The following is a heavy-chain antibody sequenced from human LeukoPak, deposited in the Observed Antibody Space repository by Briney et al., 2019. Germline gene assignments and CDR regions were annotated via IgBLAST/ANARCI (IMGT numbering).Heavy chain of an antibody. Sequence: GGSLRLSCAASGFTFSSYAMSWVRQAPGKWLEWVSAISVSGVSTYYADSVKGRCTISRDNSKNTLYLQMNSLRAEDTAVYYCAKATPRGYSYGQPLDYWGQGTLVTVSS. CDR2: ISVSGVST. D-gene: IGHD5-18*01. V-gene: IGHV3-23*01. J-gene: IGHJ4*02. CDR3: AKATPRGYSYGQPLDY. CDR1: GFTFSSYA.